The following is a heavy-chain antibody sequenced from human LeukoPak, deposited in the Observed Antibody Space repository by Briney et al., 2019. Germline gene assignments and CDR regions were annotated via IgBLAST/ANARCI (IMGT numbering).Heavy chain of an antibody. V-gene: IGHV4-34*01. CDR1: GGSFSGYY. CDR3: ARGWYYDILTGYYTCYFDY. Sequence: SETLSLTCAVYGGSFSGYYWSWIRQPPGKGLEWIGEINHSGSTNYNPSLKSRVTISVDTSKNQFSLKLSSVTAADTAVYYCARGWYYDILTGYYTCYFDYWGQGILVTVSS. CDR2: INHSGST. D-gene: IGHD3-9*01. J-gene: IGHJ4*02.